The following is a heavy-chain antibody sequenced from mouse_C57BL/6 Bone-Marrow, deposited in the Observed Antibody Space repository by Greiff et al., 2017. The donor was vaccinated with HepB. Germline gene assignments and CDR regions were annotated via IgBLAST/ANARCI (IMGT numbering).Heavy chain of an antibody. CDR2: ISDGGSYT. V-gene: IGHV5-4*03. CDR3: ARGYYGNH. D-gene: IGHD2-1*01. Sequence: DVKLVESGGGLVKPGGSLKLSCAASGFTFSSYAMSWVRQTPEKRLEWVATISDGGSYTYYPDNVKGRFTISRDNAKNNLYLQMSHLKSEDTAMYYCARGYYGNHWGQGTTLTVSS. J-gene: IGHJ2*01. CDR1: GFTFSSYA.